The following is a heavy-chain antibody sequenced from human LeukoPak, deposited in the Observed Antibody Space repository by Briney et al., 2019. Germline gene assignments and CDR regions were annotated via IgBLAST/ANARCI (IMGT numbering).Heavy chain of an antibody. V-gene: IGHV3-74*01. Sequence: PGGSLRLSCAASGFTFSSYSMHWVRQAPGKGLVWVSRINRDDSSTSYADSVKGRFTISRDNSNHTLSLQMNSLRVEDTAIYYCVKDIQLSTWGLGTMATVSS. CDR2: INRDDSST. D-gene: IGHD5-24*01. J-gene: IGHJ3*01. CDR1: GFTFSSYS. CDR3: VKDIQLST.